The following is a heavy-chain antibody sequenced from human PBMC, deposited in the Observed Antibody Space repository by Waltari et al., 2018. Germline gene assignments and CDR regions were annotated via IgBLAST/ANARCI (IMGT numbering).Heavy chain of an antibody. CDR1: GGSFSGYY. CDR3: ARGPTVVNYYYYYMDV. V-gene: IGHV4-34*01. D-gene: IGHD4-17*01. CDR2: INHSGST. Sequence: QVQLQQWGAGLLKPSETLSLTCAVYGGSFSGYYWSWIRQPPGKGLEWIGDINHSGSTNYNPSLKSRVTISVDTSKNQCSRKLSSVTAADTAVYYCARGPTVVNYYYYYMDVWGKGTTVTISS. J-gene: IGHJ6*03.